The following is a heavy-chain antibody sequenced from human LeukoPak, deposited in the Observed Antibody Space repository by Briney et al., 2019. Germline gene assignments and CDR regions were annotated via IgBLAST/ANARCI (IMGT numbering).Heavy chain of an antibody. V-gene: IGHV3-7*01. CDR3: TTGLDY. J-gene: IGHJ4*02. Sequence: GGSLRLSCATSGFTFSTYWINWVRQAPGKGLEWVANIKRDGSEKYYVGSVKGRFTISRDNAKNSLYLQMNSLRAEDTGVYYCTTGLDYWGQGTLVTVSS. CDR1: GFTFSTYW. CDR2: IKRDGSEK.